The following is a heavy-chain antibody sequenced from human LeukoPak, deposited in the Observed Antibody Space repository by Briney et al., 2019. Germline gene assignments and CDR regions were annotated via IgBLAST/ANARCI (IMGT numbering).Heavy chain of an antibody. CDR3: ARDPNGNYVGAFDFQR. V-gene: IGHV3-23*01. Sequence: GGPLRLSCAASGFTFSNYALTWVRQPPGRALEWVSSISGVNTYYADSVQGRFSISRDNYKNTLYLQMSSLRAEDTAVYYCARDPNGNYVGAFDFQRWGQGTLVTVSS. D-gene: IGHD4-17*01. CDR2: ISGVNT. J-gene: IGHJ1*01. CDR1: GFTFSNYA.